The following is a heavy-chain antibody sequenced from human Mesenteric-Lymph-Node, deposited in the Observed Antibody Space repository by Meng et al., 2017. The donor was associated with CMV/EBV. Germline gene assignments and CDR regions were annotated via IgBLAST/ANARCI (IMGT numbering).Heavy chain of an antibody. CDR3: MRGGGIGVAGY. V-gene: IGHV4-59*12. D-gene: IGHD6-19*01. J-gene: IGHJ4*02. CDR1: GGSISRYY. CDR2: IYYSGNT. Sequence: SETLSLTCTVSGGSISRYYWNWIRQPPGKGLEWIGYIYYSGNTNYNPSLKSRVTISVDTSKNQFSLKVSSVTAADTAIYYCMRGGGIGVAGYWGQGTLVTVSS.